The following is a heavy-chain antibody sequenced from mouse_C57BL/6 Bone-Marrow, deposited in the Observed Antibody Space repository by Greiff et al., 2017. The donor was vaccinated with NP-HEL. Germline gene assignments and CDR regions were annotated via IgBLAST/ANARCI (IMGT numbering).Heavy chain of an antibody. CDR2: IRNKANGYTT. J-gene: IGHJ4*01. Sequence: EVQLQQSGGGLVQPGGSLSLSCAASGFTFTNYYMSWVRQPPGKALEWLGFIRNKANGYTTEYSASGKGRFTISRVNSQSILYLQMNALRAEDSATYYCARSIYYDYADDPFYAMDYWGQGTSVTVSS. CDR3: ARSIYYDYADDPFYAMDY. CDR1: GFTFTNYY. D-gene: IGHD2-4*01. V-gene: IGHV7-3*01.